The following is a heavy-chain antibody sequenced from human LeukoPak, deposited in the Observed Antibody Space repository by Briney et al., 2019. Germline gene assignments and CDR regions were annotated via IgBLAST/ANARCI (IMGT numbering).Heavy chain of an antibody. J-gene: IGHJ4*02. CDR1: GFTFSSYW. CDR2: INSDGSST. CDR3: ASGDRIVGATTPYYFDY. V-gene: IGHV3-74*01. D-gene: IGHD1-26*01. Sequence: PGGSLRLSCAASGFTFSSYWMHWVRQAPGKGLVWVSRINSDGSSTSYADSVKGRFTISRDNAKNTLYLQMNSLRAEDTAVYYCASGDRIVGATTPYYFDYWGQGTLVTVSS.